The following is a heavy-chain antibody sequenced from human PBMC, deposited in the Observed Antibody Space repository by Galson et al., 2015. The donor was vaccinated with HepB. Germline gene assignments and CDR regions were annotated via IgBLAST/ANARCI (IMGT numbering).Heavy chain of an antibody. J-gene: IGHJ4*02. V-gene: IGHV3-73*01. CDR1: GFTFSGSA. D-gene: IGHD6-13*01. Sequence: SLRLSCAASGFTFSGSAIHWVRQTSGKGLEWVGRIRTKASNYATACAASLQGRFTISRDDSKNTAYLHMKSLKTEDTAVYYCIRMADLSGYSSSWGQGTLVTASS. CDR3: IRMADLSGYSSS. CDR2: IRTKASNYAT.